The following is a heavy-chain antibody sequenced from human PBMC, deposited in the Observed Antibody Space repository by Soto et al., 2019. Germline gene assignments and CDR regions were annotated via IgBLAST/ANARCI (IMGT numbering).Heavy chain of an antibody. CDR1: GFTFSSYC. CDR2: IKQDGSEK. Sequence: GGSLRLSCSASGFTFSSYCMSWVRQAPGKGLEWVANIKQDGSEKYYVDSVKGRFTISRDNAKNSLYLQMNSLRAEDTAVYYCSRVWRSDDYYYYYYMDVWGKGTTVTVSS. J-gene: IGHJ6*03. V-gene: IGHV3-7*01. CDR3: SRVWRSDDYYYYYYMDV. D-gene: IGHD3-10*01.